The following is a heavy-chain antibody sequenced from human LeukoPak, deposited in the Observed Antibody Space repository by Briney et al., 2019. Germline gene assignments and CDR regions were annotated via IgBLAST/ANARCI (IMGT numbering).Heavy chain of an antibody. V-gene: IGHV3-20*04. CDR3: AKGAYCSGGNCYLGDLDY. D-gene: IGHD2-15*01. J-gene: IGHJ4*02. CDR1: GFTFDDYG. CDR2: INWNGGGT. Sequence: GGSLRLSCAASGFTFDDYGMYCVRQAPGKGLEWVSSINWNGGGTSYADYVKGRFTISRDNSKNTLYLQMNSLRVEDTAVYYCAKGAYCSGGNCYLGDLDYWGQGTLVTVSS.